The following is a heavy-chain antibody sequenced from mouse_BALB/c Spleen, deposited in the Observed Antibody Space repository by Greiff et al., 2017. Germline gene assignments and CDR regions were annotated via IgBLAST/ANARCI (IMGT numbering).Heavy chain of an antibody. J-gene: IGHJ1*01. V-gene: IGHV14-1*02. Sequence: EVKLQESGAELVRPGALVKLSCKASGFNIKDYYMHWVKQRPEQGLEWIGWIDPENGNTIYDPKFQGKASITADTSSNTAYLQLSSLTSEDTAVYYCARGWYDAYFDVWGAGTTVTVSS. CDR2: IDPENGNT. CDR3: ARGWYDAYFDV. CDR1: GFNIKDYY. D-gene: IGHD2-14*01.